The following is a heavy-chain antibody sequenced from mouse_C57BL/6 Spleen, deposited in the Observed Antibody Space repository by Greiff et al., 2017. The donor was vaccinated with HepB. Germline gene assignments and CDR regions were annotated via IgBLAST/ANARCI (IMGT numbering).Heavy chain of an antibody. J-gene: IGHJ2*01. CDR1: GYTFTSYG. Sequence: VKLMESGAELARPGASVKLSCKASGYTFTSYGISWVKQRTGQGLEWIGEIYPRSGNTYYNEKFKGKATLTADKSSSTAYMELRSLTSEDSAVYFCARGDGSSYGYWGQGTTLTVSS. CDR2: IYPRSGNT. CDR3: ARGDGSSYGY. V-gene: IGHV1-81*01. D-gene: IGHD1-1*01.